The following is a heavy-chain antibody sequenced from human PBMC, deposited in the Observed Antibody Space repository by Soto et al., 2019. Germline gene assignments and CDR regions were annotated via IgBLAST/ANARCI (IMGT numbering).Heavy chain of an antibody. J-gene: IGHJ6*02. V-gene: IGHV1-69*06. CDR1: GGTFSDYA. CDR3: ARDRIQLRLGKYSFNGMDV. CDR2: IVPRFGSP. Sequence: QVQLVQSGAEMRKPGSSLRVSCKASGGTFSDYAFSWVRQAPGQGLEWMGGIVPRFGSPNYAQKFGGRVTITAETSSSTVYMARSSLRFADTAVYFCARDRIQLRLGKYSFNGMDVWGQGTTIIVSS. D-gene: IGHD3-16*01.